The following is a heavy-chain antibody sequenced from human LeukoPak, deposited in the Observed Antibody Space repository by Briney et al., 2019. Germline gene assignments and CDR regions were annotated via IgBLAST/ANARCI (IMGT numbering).Heavy chain of an antibody. Sequence: SETLSLTCTVSGGSISSCYWGWIRQPPGKGLEWIGYIYYSGNTNYNPSLKSRVTISVDTSKNQFSPKLSSVTAADTAVYYCARYYCSSTICSHFDYWGQGTLVTVSS. CDR3: ARYYCSSTICSHFDY. V-gene: IGHV4-59*01. CDR2: IYYSGNT. D-gene: IGHD2-2*01. J-gene: IGHJ4*02. CDR1: GGSISSCY.